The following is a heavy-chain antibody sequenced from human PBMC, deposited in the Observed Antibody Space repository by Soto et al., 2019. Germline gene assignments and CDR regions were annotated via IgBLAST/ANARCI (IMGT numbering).Heavy chain of an antibody. CDR2: ISYDGSNK. CDR1: GFTFSSYG. V-gene: IGHV3-30*18. D-gene: IGHD6-19*01. J-gene: IGHJ4*02. CDR3: AKDQGVYSSGRLDY. Sequence: LRLSCAASGFTFSSYGMHWVRQAPGKGLEWVAVISYDGSNKYYADSVKGRFTISRDNSKNTLYLQMNSLRAEDTAVYDCAKDQGVYSSGRLDYRGQGTLVTVSS.